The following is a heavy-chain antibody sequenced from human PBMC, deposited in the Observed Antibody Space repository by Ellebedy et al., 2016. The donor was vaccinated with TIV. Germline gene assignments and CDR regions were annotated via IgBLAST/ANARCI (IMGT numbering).Heavy chain of an antibody. CDR3: ARDRGIPAATFDS. Sequence: GESLKISXAASGFTFSSYGMHWVRQAPGKGLEWVAVIWYDGSNKYYADSVKGRFTISRDNAKNSLYLQMNSLRDEDTAVYYCARDRGIPAATFDSWGQGTLVTVSS. V-gene: IGHV3-33*01. CDR1: GFTFSSYG. J-gene: IGHJ4*02. CDR2: IWYDGSNK. D-gene: IGHD6-25*01.